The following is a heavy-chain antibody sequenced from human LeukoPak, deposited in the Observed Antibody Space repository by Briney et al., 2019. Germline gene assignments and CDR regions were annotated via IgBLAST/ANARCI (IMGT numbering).Heavy chain of an antibody. J-gene: IGHJ5*02. CDR2: IIPIFGTA. D-gene: IGHD2-15*01. CDR3: ARAGAVVDNWFDP. CDR1: GYSFTNYG. V-gene: IGHV1-69*13. Sequence: SVKVSRKASGYSFTNYGISWVRQAPGQGLEWMGGIIPIFGTANYAQKFQGRVTITADESTSTAYMELSSLRSEDTAVYYCARAGAVVDNWFDPWGQGTLVTVSS.